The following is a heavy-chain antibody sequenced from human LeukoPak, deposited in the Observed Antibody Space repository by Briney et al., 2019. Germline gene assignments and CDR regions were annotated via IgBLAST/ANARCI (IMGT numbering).Heavy chain of an antibody. CDR1: GFTFSSYA. J-gene: IGHJ5*02. Sequence: QSGGSLRLSCAASGFTFSSYAMSWVRQAPGKGLEWVSAISGSGGSTYYADSVKGRFTISRDNSKNTLYLQMNSLRAEDTAVYYCAKDVRPQRITIFGVATNWFDPWGQGTLVTVSS. CDR3: AKDVRPQRITIFGVATNWFDP. V-gene: IGHV3-23*01. CDR2: ISGSGGST. D-gene: IGHD3-3*01.